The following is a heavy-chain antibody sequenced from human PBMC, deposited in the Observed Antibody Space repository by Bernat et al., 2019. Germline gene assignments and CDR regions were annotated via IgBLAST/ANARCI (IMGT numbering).Heavy chain of an antibody. J-gene: IGHJ2*01. CDR1: GGTFSSYA. Sequence: QVQLVQSGAEVKKPGSSVKVSCKASGGTFSSYAISWVRQAPGQGLEWMGGIIPIFGTANYAQKFQGRVTITADESTSTAYMELSSLRSEDTAVYYCARDPGYCTGGGCGGGYFDLWGRGTLVTVSS. CDR3: ARDPGYCTGGGCGGGYFDL. V-gene: IGHV1-69*01. CDR2: IIPIFGTA. D-gene: IGHD2-8*02.